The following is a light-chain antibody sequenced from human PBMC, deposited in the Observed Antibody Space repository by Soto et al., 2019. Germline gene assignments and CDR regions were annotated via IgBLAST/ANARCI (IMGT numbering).Light chain of an antibody. CDR1: SSDVGSYNL. V-gene: IGLV2-23*01. J-gene: IGLJ1*01. CDR3: CSYAGSSTRGYV. Sequence: QSALTQPASVSGSPGQSITISCTGTSSDVGSYNLVSWYQQHPGKAPKLMIYEGSKRPSGVSNRFSGSKSGNTASLTISGLRAEDEADYYCCSYAGSSTRGYVFGTGTKVTVL. CDR2: EGS.